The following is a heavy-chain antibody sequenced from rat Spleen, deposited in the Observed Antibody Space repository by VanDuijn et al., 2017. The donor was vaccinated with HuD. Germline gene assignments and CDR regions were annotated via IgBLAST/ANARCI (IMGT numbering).Heavy chain of an antibody. CDR3: ATGPRILRLDWFAY. V-gene: IGHV5-25*01. CDR1: GFTFSNYF. Sequence: EVQLVESGGGFVQPGRSMKLSCAASGFTFSNYFMAWVRQAPTKGLEWVASISTGDDDTYYRDSVKGRFTLSRDNAKSTLYLQMGSLRSEDTATYYCATGPRILRLDWFAYWGQGTLVTVSS. J-gene: IGHJ3*01. D-gene: IGHD1-6*01. CDR2: ISTGDDDT.